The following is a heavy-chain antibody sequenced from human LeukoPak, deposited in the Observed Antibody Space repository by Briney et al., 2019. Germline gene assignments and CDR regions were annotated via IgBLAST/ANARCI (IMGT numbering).Heavy chain of an antibody. V-gene: IGHV1-69*13. D-gene: IGHD3-22*01. CDR2: IIPIFGTT. J-gene: IGHJ4*02. CDR3: ARVGITMLVVVPHFDY. CDR1: GGTFSNYG. Sequence: ASVKVSCKASGGTFSNYGFSWVRQVPRQGLEWMGGIIPIFGTTKYAQKFQGRVTITADESTSTVYMELSSLKSEDTAVYYCARVGITMLVVVPHFDYWGQETLVTVSP.